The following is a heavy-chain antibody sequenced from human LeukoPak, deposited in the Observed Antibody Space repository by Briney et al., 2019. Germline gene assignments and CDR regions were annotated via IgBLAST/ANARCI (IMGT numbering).Heavy chain of an antibody. CDR2: IYYSGST. CDR1: GGSISSGGYY. V-gene: IGHV4-31*03. Sequence: SETLSLTCTVSGGSISSGGYYWSWIRQYPGKGLEYIGHIYYSGSTYYNPSLKSRVAISVDTSKNQFSLKVTSVTAADTAVYYCARGFAYGSGSQLNWFDPWGQGTLVTVSS. J-gene: IGHJ5*02. CDR3: ARGFAYGSGSQLNWFDP. D-gene: IGHD3-10*01.